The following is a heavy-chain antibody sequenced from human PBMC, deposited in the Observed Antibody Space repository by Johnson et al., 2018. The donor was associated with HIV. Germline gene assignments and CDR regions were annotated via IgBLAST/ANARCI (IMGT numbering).Heavy chain of an antibody. V-gene: IGHV3-30*02. J-gene: IGHJ3*01. Sequence: QVQLVESGGGVVQPGRSLRLSCAASGFTFSSYGMHWVRQAPGKGLEWVAFIRYDGSNKYYADSVKGRFTISRDNSKNTLYLQMNSLRAEDTAVYYCTTGDCGGGSGSCHAFDFWGQGTMVTVSS. D-gene: IGHD2-21*01. CDR3: TTGDCGGGSGSCHAFDF. CDR2: IRYDGSNK. CDR1: GFTFSSYG.